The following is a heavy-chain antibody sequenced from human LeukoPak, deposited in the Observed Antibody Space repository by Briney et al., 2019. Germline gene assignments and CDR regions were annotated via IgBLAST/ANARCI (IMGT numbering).Heavy chain of an antibody. CDR3: ARLSKGRFFDYIFDY. D-gene: IGHD3-9*01. CDR1: GGSVSSSTYY. J-gene: IGHJ4*02. Sequence: SETLSLTCSVSGGSVSSSTYYWGWIRQPPGKGLEWIGNIYYSGSTYYNPSLKSRATMSVDTSNNQFSLKMHSVTAADTAVYYCARLSKGRFFDYIFDYWGQGTLVTVSS. V-gene: IGHV4-39*01. CDR2: IYYSGST.